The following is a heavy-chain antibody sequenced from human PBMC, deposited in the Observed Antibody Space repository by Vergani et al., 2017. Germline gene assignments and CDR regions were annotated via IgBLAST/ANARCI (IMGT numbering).Heavy chain of an antibody. Sequence: QVQLQESGPGLVKPSETLSLTCTVSGGSISSYYWSWIRQPPGEGLEWIGYIYYSGSTNYNPSLKSRVTISVDTSKNQFSLKLSSVTAADTAVYYGARYNWNDDRAFDIWGQGTMVTVSS. CDR3: ARYNWNDDRAFDI. CDR1: GGSISSYY. V-gene: IGHV4-59*01. D-gene: IGHD1-1*01. J-gene: IGHJ3*02. CDR2: IYYSGST.